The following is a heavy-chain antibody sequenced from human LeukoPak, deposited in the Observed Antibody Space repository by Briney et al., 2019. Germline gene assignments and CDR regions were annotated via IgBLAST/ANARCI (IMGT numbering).Heavy chain of an antibody. CDR1: GGSISSRSYY. V-gene: IGHV4-39*02. CDR2: FYYSGSI. J-gene: IGHJ5*02. CDR3: AREHLVVREINWFDP. D-gene: IGHD3-10*01. Sequence: PSETLSLTCTVSGGSISSRSYYWGWIRQPPGKGLEWIGSFYYSGSIFYNPSLKSRVTISVDTSKMNFSLKLSSVTAADTAVYYCAREHLVVREINWFDPWGQGTLVTVSS.